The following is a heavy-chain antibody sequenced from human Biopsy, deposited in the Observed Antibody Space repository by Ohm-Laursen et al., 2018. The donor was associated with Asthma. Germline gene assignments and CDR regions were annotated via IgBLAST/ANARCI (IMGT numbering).Heavy chain of an antibody. V-gene: IGHV1-69*13. J-gene: IGHJ4*02. CDR1: GGTFNTYV. CDR2: INSVFGTT. D-gene: IGHD2-2*01. Sequence: GASVKVSCKSLGGTFNTYVIGWVRQAPRPGLEWMGGINSVFGTTTYPQKFQDRVTITADDSTSTVYMELSSLRSEDTAVYYCARKAGSCISRTCYSLDFWGQGTLVTVSS. CDR3: ARKAGSCISRTCYSLDF.